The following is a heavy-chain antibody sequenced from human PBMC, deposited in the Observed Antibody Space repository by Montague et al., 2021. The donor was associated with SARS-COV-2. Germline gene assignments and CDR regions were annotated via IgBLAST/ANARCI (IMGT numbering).Heavy chain of an antibody. Sequence: SETLSLTCTVSGGSISSSSYYWGWIRQPPGKGLEWIGSIYYSGSTYYNPSLKSRVTISVDTSKNQFSLELSSVTAADTAVYYCARQRRGGRVSTPRFLDYWGQGTLVTVSS. CDR3: ARQRRGGRVSTPRFLDY. D-gene: IGHD6-13*01. CDR1: GGSISSSSYY. CDR2: IYYSGST. V-gene: IGHV4-39*01. J-gene: IGHJ4*02.